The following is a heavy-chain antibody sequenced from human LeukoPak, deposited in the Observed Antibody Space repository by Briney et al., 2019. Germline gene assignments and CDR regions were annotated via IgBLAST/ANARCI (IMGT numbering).Heavy chain of an antibody. J-gene: IGHJ4*03. D-gene: IGHD6-13*01. CDR3: ARSRKSWISEFDN. CDR2: INIDGGFT. CDR1: GFTLSSFW. V-gene: IGHV3-74*01. Sequence: PGGSLRLSCAVSGFTLSSFWMHWVRQVPGKGLVWVSRINIDGGFTFYADSVRGRFSISRDNAKNTVYLQMDSLTAEDTAVYYCARSRKSWISEFDNWGHGAPFTVSS.